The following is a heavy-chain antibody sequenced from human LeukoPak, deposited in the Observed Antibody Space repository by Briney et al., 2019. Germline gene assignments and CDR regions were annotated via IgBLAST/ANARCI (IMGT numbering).Heavy chain of an antibody. CDR1: GGSFSGYY. J-gene: IGHJ3*02. CDR2: INHSGST. Sequence: SETLSLTCAVYGGSFSGYYWSWIRQPPGKGLEWIGEINHSGSTNYNPSLKSRVTISVDTSKNQFSLKLSSVTAADTAVYYCARGGYSYGYSSAFDIWGQGTMVTVSS. D-gene: IGHD5-18*01. V-gene: IGHV4-34*01. CDR3: ARGGYSYGYSSAFDI.